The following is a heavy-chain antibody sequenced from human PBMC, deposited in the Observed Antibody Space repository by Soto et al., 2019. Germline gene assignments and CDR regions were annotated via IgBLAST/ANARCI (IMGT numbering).Heavy chain of an antibody. J-gene: IGHJ2*01. D-gene: IGHD3-22*01. V-gene: IGHV4-61*03. CDR2: IFYTGVT. Sequence: QVQLQESGPGLVKPSETLSLTCSVSGGSVSNASFYWTWIRQAPGTGLEYIGYIFYTGVTNYNPSLSSRVTISLDTSKNHFSLKLNSMTAADTAVYYCVRVLDSSWYADLWGRGTLVIVSS. CDR1: GGSVSNASFY. CDR3: VRVLDSSWYADL.